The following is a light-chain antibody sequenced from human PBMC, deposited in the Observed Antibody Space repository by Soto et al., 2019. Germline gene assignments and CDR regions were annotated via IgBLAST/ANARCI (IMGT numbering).Light chain of an antibody. V-gene: IGKV3-20*01. CDR1: QTVNSNY. Sequence: VLTQSPGTLSLSPGERATLSCRASQTVNSNYLAWYQQKPGQAPRLLIYGASSRATGIPDRFSGSGSGTDFTLTISRLEPEDFAVYYCQQYGSSVSYTFCQGTKLEIK. CDR3: QQYGSSVSYT. J-gene: IGKJ2*01. CDR2: GAS.